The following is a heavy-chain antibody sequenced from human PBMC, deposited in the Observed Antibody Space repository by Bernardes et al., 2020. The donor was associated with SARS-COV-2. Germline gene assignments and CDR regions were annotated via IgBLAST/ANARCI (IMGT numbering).Heavy chain of an antibody. V-gene: IGHV4-34*01. D-gene: IGHD2-21*02. CDR1: GGSFNGYY. CDR2: IDHSGSS. CDR3: ARGGPRACIGGDCYSPYYPRMDL. J-gene: IGHJ6*02. Sequence: SETLSLTCAVFGGSFNGYYWTWIRQSPGKGLEWIGEIDHSGSSNYNPSLKSRLTISVDTSKNLFSLKLRSVTAADTAVYYCARGGPRACIGGDCYSPYYPRMDLWGQRTTVTVSS.